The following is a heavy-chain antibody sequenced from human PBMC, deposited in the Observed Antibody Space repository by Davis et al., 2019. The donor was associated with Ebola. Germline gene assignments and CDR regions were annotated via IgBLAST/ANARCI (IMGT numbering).Heavy chain of an antibody. Sequence: GESLKISCAASGFTFSNYAMSWVRQAPGKGLEWVSVHYRGGPTHYADPVQGRFTISRDDSKNTLSLQMNSLRAEDTAVYYCASRTYGSGSYWGQGTLVTVSS. D-gene: IGHD3-10*01. CDR2: HYRGGPT. J-gene: IGHJ4*02. CDR1: GFTFSNYA. V-gene: IGHV3-23*01. CDR3: ASRTYGSGSY.